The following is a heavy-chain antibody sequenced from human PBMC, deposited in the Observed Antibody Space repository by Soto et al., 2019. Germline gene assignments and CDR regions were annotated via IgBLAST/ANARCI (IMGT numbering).Heavy chain of an antibody. Sequence: QVQLQESGPGLVKPSQTLSLTCTVSGGSISSGDYYWSWIRQPPGKGLEGIGCIDYRGSTYYNPSLKSRVTIAVDTSKNQFSLKLSSVTAADTAVYDCASRHSSPYFDYWGQGTLVTVSS. V-gene: IGHV4-30-4*01. D-gene: IGHD6-13*01. CDR1: GGSISSGDYY. CDR3: ASRHSSPYFDY. J-gene: IGHJ4*02. CDR2: IDYRGST.